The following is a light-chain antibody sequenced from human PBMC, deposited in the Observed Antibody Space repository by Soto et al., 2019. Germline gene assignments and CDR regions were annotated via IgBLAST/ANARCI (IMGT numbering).Light chain of an antibody. J-gene: IGKJ1*01. CDR2: GAS. Sequence: EIVLTQSPATLSLSPGERATLSCRASQSVRSSYLAWYQQKPGQAPRLLIYGASSRATVIPDRFSGSGSGTDFTLTISRLEPEDFAVYYCQQYGSSPSWTSGQGTKVDIK. CDR1: QSVRSSY. CDR3: QQYGSSPSWT. V-gene: IGKV3-20*01.